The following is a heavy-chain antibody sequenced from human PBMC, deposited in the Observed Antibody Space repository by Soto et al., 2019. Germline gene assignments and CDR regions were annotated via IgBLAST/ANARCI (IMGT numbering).Heavy chain of an antibody. D-gene: IGHD3-10*01. CDR3: AKERDLWFGESYYFDY. CDR2: ISGSGGST. J-gene: IGHJ4*02. CDR1: VFTFSSYA. Sequence: GESLKISCAASVFTFSSYAMSWVRQAPGKGLEWVSAISGSGGSTYYADSVKGRFTISRDNSKNTLYLQMNSLRAEDTAVYYCAKERDLWFGESYYFDYWGQGTLVTVSS. V-gene: IGHV3-23*01.